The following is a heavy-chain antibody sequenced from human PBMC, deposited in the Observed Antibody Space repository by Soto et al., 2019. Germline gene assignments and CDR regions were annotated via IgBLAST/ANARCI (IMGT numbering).Heavy chain of an antibody. CDR1: GFTVSSDY. D-gene: IGHD1-26*01. V-gene: IGHV3-66*01. Sequence: EVQVVESGGDLVQPGGSLRLSCAASGFTVSSDYMNWVRQAPGKGLEWVSVIYSGGGRYYADSVKGRFTISRDNSKNMVYLQMNNLRAEDTAVYYCARDPGDRNGMIVWGQGTTVTVSS. CDR3: ARDPGDRNGMIV. J-gene: IGHJ6*02. CDR2: IYSGGGR.